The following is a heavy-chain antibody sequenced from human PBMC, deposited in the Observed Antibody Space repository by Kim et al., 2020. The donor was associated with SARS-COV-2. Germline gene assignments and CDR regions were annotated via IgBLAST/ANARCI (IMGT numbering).Heavy chain of an antibody. CDR2: IYYSGST. Sequence: SETLSLTCIVSGGSISSSSYYWGWIRQPPGKGLEWIGNIYYSGSTYYNPSLKSRVTIPVDTSKNQFSLKLSSVTAADTAIYYCARHSKGWTYYYGMDVWGQGTTVTVSS. CDR3: ARHSKGWTYYYGMDV. CDR1: GGSISSSSYY. J-gene: IGHJ6*02. D-gene: IGHD2-15*01. V-gene: IGHV4-39*01.